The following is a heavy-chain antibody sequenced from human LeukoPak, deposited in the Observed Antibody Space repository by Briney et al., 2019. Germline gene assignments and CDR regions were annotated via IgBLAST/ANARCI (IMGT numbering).Heavy chain of an antibody. Sequence: GASVKVSCKASGYTFTSHGVSWVRQAPGQGLEWMGWISVYNGKTNYAQSLQGRVTMTTDPSTSTAYMELRSLRSDDTAVYYCARDRRSSSSNSILFDSWGQGTLVTVSS. V-gene: IGHV1-18*01. J-gene: IGHJ4*02. CDR3: ARDRRSSSSNSILFDS. CDR2: ISVYNGKT. D-gene: IGHD6-6*01. CDR1: GYTFTSHG.